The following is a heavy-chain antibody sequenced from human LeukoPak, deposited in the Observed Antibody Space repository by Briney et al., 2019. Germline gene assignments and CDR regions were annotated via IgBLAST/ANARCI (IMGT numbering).Heavy chain of an antibody. CDR1: GYSLSSGYY. CDR2: IYHRGST. V-gene: IGHV4-38-2*02. D-gene: IGHD2-2*01. Sequence: SETLSLTCAVSGYSLSSGYYWGWIGQPPGKGLEWIERIYHRGSTYYNPSLRSRVTISVDTFKIQFSLQLGSVTAADTAVYYCARDIVVVPADQDYWGQGTLVTVSS. J-gene: IGHJ4*02. CDR3: ARDIVVVPADQDY.